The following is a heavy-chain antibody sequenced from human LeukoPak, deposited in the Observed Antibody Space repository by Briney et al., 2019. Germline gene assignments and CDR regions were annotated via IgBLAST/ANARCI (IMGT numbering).Heavy chain of an antibody. CDR2: IKQDGSEK. Sequence: PGGSLRLSCAASGFTFSSYWMSWVRQAPGKGLEWVANIKQDGSEKYYVDSVKGRFTISRDNAKNSLYLQMNSLRAEDTAVYYCARDRKFYYGSALRYMDVWGKGTTVTVSS. D-gene: IGHD3-10*01. V-gene: IGHV3-7*01. CDR1: GFTFSSYW. CDR3: ARDRKFYYGSALRYMDV. J-gene: IGHJ6*03.